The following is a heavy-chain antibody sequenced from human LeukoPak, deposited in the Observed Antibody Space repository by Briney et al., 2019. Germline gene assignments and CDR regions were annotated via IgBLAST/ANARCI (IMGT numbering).Heavy chain of an antibody. Sequence: GRSLRLFCAASGFTFDDYAMHWVRQAPGKGLEWVSGISWNSGSIGYADSVKGRFTISRDNAKNSLYLQMNSLRAEDMALYYCARRNYYDNSGYAFDIWGQGTMVTVSS. V-gene: IGHV3-9*03. CDR1: GFTFDDYA. D-gene: IGHD3-22*01. J-gene: IGHJ3*02. CDR3: ARRNYYDNSGYAFDI. CDR2: ISWNSGSI.